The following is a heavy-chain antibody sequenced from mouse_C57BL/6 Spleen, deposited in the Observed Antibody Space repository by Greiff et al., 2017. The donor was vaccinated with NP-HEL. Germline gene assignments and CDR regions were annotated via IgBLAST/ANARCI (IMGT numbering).Heavy chain of an antibody. J-gene: IGHJ4*01. CDR3: ARTWTEYYYAMDY. V-gene: IGHV1-26*01. CDR1: GYTFTDYY. Sequence: EVQLQQSGPELVKPGASVKISCKASGYTFTDYYMNWVKQSHGKSLEWIGDINPNNGGTSYNQKFKGKATLTVDKSSSTAYMELRSLTSEDSAVYYCARTWTEYYYAMDYWGQGTSVTVSS. CDR2: INPNNGGT.